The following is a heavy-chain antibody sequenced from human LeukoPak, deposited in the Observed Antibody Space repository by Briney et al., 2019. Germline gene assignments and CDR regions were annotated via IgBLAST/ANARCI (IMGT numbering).Heavy chain of an antibody. V-gene: IGHV5-51*01. D-gene: IGHD3-10*01. CDR1: GYSFTSYW. CDR2: IYLDDSDT. J-gene: IGHJ4*02. CDR3: ARHSGAGSYLVGLFEY. Sequence: GESLKISCKGSGYSFTSYWIGWARQMPGKGLEWMGIIYLDDSDTRYSPSFQGQVTISADRSLNTAYLQWSSLKASDTAMYYCARHSGAGSYLVGLFEYWGQGSLVTVSS.